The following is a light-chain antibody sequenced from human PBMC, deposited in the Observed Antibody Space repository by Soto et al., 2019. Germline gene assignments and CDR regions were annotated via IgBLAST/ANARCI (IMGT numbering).Light chain of an antibody. J-gene: IGKJ1*01. Sequence: EIVMTQSPATLSVSPGERATLSCRASQSVRSNLAWYQQKPGQSPRLLIYGAPTRATGIPARFSGSGSGTQFTLTISSLQSEDFAVYYCQQYNNWPPAWTLGQGTKLDSK. CDR2: GAP. CDR1: QSVRSN. CDR3: QQYNNWPPAWT. V-gene: IGKV3-15*01.